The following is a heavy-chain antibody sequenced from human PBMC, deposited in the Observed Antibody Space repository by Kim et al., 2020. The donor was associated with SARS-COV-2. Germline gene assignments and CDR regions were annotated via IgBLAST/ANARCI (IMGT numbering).Heavy chain of an antibody. CDR2: ISGSGGST. CDR1: GFTFSSYA. J-gene: IGHJ4*02. CDR3: ALHHRLTYLGDY. V-gene: IGHV3-23*01. D-gene: IGHD3-16*01. Sequence: GGSLRLSCAASGFTFSSYAMSWVRQAPGKGLEWVSAISGSGGSTYYADSVKGRFTISRDNSKNTLYLQMNSLRAEDTAVYYCALHHRLTYLGDYWGQGTLVTVSS.